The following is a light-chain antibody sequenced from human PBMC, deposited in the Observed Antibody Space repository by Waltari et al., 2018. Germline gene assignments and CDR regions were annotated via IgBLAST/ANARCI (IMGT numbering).Light chain of an antibody. J-gene: IGLJ7*01. CDR1: RSNIGNHY. CDR2: EDS. Sequence: SVLTQPPSVSAAPGQRVTISCSGGRSNIGNHYVSWYRQFPGTAPKLLIYEDSERPSGIPGRFSGSKSGTSATLDITGLQAGDEADYYCGTWDSSLSGAVFGGGTHLTVL. V-gene: IGLV1-51*02. CDR3: GTWDSSLSGAV.